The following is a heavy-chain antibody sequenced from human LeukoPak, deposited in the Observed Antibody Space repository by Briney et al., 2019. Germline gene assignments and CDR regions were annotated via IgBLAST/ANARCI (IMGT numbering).Heavy chain of an antibody. D-gene: IGHD6-19*01. J-gene: IGHJ6*02. CDR1: GGTFSSYA. CDR2: IIPIFGTA. Sequence: SVNVSCKASGGTFSSYAISWVRQAPGQGLEWMGGIIPIFGTANYAQKFQGRVTITADESTSTAYMELSSLRSEDTAVYYCARVYGSYSSGWTEYYYGMDVWGQGTTVTVSS. V-gene: IGHV1-69*13. CDR3: ARVYGSYSSGWTEYYYGMDV.